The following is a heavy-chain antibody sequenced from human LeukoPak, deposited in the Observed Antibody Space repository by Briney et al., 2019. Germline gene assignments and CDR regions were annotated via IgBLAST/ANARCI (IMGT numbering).Heavy chain of an antibody. Sequence: SLRLSCAASGFTFDDYAMHWVRQAPGKGLEWVSGISWNSGSIGYADSVKGRFTISRDNAKNSLYLQMNSLSAEDTAVYYCGAYDSSGYYRDAEYFQHWGQGTLVTVSS. CDR3: GAYDSSGYYRDAEYFQH. J-gene: IGHJ1*01. D-gene: IGHD3-22*01. CDR1: GFTFDDYA. V-gene: IGHV3-9*01. CDR2: ISWNSGSI.